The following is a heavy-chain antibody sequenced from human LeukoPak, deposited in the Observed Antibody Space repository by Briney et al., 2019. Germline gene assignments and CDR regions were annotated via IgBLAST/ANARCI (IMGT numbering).Heavy chain of an antibody. D-gene: IGHD2-15*01. CDR2: ISYDGSNK. V-gene: IGHV3-30*19. J-gene: IGHJ4*02. CDR3: ARESCSGGSCYYFDY. Sequence: SGGSLRLSCAASGFTFSSYGMHWVRQAPGKGLEWVAVISYDGSNKYYADSVKGRFTISRDNSKNTLYLQMNSLRAEDTAVYYCARESCSGGSCYYFDYWGQGTLVTVSS. CDR1: GFTFSSYG.